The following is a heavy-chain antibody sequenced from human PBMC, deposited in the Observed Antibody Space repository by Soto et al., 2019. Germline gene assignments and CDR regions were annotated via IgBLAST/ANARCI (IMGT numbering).Heavy chain of an antibody. J-gene: IGHJ3*02. V-gene: IGHV3-72*01. D-gene: IGHD2-15*01. CDR1: GFSFSDHY. CDR2: IRNKANSDNT. Sequence: EVQVVESGGGLVQPGGSLRLSCAASGFSFSDHYMDWVRQAPGKGLEWVGRIRNKANSDNTEYAASVKGRFTISRDDSRNSLYLQMNSLKTEDTALYYCIPLGGGFHIWGLGSMVTVSS. CDR3: IPLGGGFHI.